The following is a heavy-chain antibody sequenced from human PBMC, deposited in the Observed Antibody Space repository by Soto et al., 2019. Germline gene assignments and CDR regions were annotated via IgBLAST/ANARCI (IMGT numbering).Heavy chain of an antibody. CDR1: GFTFSSYA. CDR3: AKDSEVYPIVLMVYAMSAFDY. J-gene: IGHJ4*02. Sequence: GGSLRLSCAASGFTFSSYAMSWVRQAPGKGLEWVSAISGSGGSTYYADSVKGRFTISRDNSKNTLYLQMNSLRAEDTAVYYCAKDSEVYPIVLMVYAMSAFDYWGQGTLVTVSS. D-gene: IGHD2-8*01. V-gene: IGHV3-23*01. CDR2: ISGSGGST.